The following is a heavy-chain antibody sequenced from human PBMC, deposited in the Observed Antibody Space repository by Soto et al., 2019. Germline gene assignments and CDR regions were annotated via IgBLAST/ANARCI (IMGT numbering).Heavy chain of an antibody. D-gene: IGHD6-13*01. J-gene: IGHJ6*02. CDR2: IKSKTDGGTT. CDR3: TTGLGIAAAGTFLNYYYYYGMDV. V-gene: IGHV3-15*01. CDR1: GFTFSNAW. Sequence: GGSLRLSCAASGFTFSNAWMSWVRQAPGKGLEWVGRIKSKTDGGTTDYAAPVKGRFTISRDDSKNTLYLQMNSLKTEDTAVYYCTTGLGIAAAGTFLNYYYYYGMDVWGQGTTVTVSS.